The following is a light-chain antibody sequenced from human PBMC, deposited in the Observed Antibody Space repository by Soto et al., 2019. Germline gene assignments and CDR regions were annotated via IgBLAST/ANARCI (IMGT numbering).Light chain of an antibody. CDR3: QQYGSSSWT. CDR1: QSVSSSY. CDR2: GAS. J-gene: IGKJ1*01. Sequence: EIVMTQSPATLSVSPGERGTLSCRSSQSVSSSYLAWYQQKPGQAPRLLIYGASSRATGIPDRFSGSGSGTDFTLTISRLEPEDFAVYYCQQYGSSSWTFGQGTKVDI. V-gene: IGKV3-20*01.